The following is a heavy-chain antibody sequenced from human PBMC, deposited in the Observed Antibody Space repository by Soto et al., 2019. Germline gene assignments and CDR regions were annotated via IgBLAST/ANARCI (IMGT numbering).Heavy chain of an antibody. V-gene: IGHV3-23*01. CDR1: GFSFSTFE. CDR2: ISDDSSRT. D-gene: IGHD3-16*01. Sequence: PXXSLILSCAASGFSFSTFEMSWVRQAPGRGLEWVSFISDDSSRTYYADAVKGRFTISRDNSKYTLYLKMNSLTAEDTAVYACVKGGWLDFWGQGTLVTVSS. J-gene: IGHJ5*01. CDR3: VKGGWLDF.